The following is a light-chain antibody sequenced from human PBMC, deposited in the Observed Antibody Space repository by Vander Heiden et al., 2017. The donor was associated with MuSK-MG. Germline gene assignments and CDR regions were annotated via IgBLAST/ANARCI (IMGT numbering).Light chain of an antibody. V-gene: IGKV1D-8*01. CDR3: QQYDNFPFT. J-gene: IGKJ3*01. CDR1: QGISSY. CDR2: AAS. Sequence: VISMTQSPPPPSAPTGDRVTISCRMSQGISSYLAWYQQKPGKAPELLIYAASTLQSGVPSRFSGSASGTDFTLTISFLHSEDFTTYYCQQYDNFPFTFGPGTKVDIK.